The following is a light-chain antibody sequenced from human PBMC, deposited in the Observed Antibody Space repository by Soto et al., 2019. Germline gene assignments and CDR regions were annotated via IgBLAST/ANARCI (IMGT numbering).Light chain of an antibody. CDR1: QTVRNNY. CDR3: QQFSSYPLT. Sequence: EFVLTQSPGTLSLSPGERATLSCRASQTVRNNYLAWYQQKPGQAPRLLIYDASSRATGIPDRFSGGVSGTDFTLTISRLEPEDFAVYYCQQFSSYPLTFGGGTKVESK. V-gene: IGKV3-20*01. CDR2: DAS. J-gene: IGKJ4*01.